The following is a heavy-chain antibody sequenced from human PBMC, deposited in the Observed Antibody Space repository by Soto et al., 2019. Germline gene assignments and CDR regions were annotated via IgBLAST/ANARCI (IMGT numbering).Heavy chain of an antibody. Sequence: AASVKVSCEASGGTFSSYAISWVRQAPGQGLEWMGGIIPIFGTANYAQKFQGRVTITADESTSTAYMELSSLRSEDTAVYYCARDRYSSSSSLYYGMDVWGQGTTVTVSS. CDR1: GGTFSSYA. CDR3: ARDRYSSSSSLYYGMDV. V-gene: IGHV1-69*13. J-gene: IGHJ6*02. CDR2: IIPIFGTA. D-gene: IGHD6-6*01.